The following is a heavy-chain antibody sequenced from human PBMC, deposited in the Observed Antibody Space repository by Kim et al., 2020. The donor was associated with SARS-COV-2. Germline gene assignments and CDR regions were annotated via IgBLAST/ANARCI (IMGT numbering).Heavy chain of an antibody. CDR2: ISWNSGSM. CDR1: GFTFDDYA. D-gene: IGHD2-2*02. J-gene: IGHJ4*02. V-gene: IGHV3-9*01. Sequence: GGSLRLSCAASGFTFDDYAMHWVRQAPGKGLEWVSGISWNSGSMCYADSVKGRFTISRDNAKNSLYLQMNSLRAEDTALYYCAKGPWDCSSTSCYTSHLDYWGQGTLVTVSS. CDR3: AKGPWDCSSTSCYTSHLDY.